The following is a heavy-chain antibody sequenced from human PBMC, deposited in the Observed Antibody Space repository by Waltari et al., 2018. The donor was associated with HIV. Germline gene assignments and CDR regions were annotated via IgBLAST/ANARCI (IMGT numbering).Heavy chain of an antibody. D-gene: IGHD6-19*01. J-gene: IGHJ4*02. Sequence: HQPGPGLVRPSQPPQPPVPSPEETFPRLLIVWNGFGQSPARGLECRGRTYYRVNYRANWDNDYAVSVKGRITINPDTSKNQFSLQLNSVTPEDTAVYYCARAGYVSGWKGNFFDYWGPGILVTVSS. V-gene: IGHV6-1*02. CDR2: TYYRVNYRANWDN. CDR1: EETFPRLLIV. CDR3: ARAGYVSGWKGNFFDY.